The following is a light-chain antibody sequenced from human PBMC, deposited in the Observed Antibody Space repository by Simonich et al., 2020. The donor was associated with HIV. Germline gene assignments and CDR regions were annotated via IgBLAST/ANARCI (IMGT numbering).Light chain of an antibody. CDR2: DAS. CDR1: QSVSSY. CDR3: QQRSNWPIT. J-gene: IGKJ5*01. V-gene: IGKV3-11*01. Sequence: EIVLTQSPATLSLSPGERATLSCRASQSVSSYLAWYQQKPGQAPRLLIDDASTRATGIPARFSGSGSGTDFTLTISSLAPEDFAVYYCQQRSNWPITFGQGTRLEIK.